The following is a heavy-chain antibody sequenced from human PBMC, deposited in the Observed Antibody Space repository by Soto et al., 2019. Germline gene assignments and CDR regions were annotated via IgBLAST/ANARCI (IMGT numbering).Heavy chain of an antibody. J-gene: IGHJ4*02. V-gene: IGHV3-30*03. CDR2: ISYDGATQ. Sequence: GGSLRLSCEVSGLTFNTSGMHWVRQAPGKGLEWLAVISYDGATQYYGDTVKGRFTISRDNSKNTLFLQMDSLRVDDTGVYYCALTRRSSLLEVAGPGFEYWGQGTLVTVSS. D-gene: IGHD6-19*01. CDR1: GLTFNTSG. CDR3: ALTRRSSLLEVAGPGFEY.